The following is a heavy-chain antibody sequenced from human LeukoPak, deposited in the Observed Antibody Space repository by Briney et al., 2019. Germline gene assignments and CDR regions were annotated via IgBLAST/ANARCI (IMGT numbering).Heavy chain of an antibody. CDR3: ASMTGYPVSSYYYYYYMDV. CDR2: IYTSGST. J-gene: IGHJ6*03. V-gene: IGHV4-61*02. CDR1: GGSISSGSYY. Sequence: SETLSLTCTVSGGSISSGSYYWSWIRQPAGKGLERIGRIYTSGSTNYNPSLKSRVTISVDTSKNQFSLKLSSVTAADTAVYYCASMTGYPVSSYYYYYYMDVWGKGTTVTVSS. D-gene: IGHD3-9*01.